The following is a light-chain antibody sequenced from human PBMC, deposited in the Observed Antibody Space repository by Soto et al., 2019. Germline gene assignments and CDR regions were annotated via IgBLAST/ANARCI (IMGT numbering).Light chain of an antibody. V-gene: IGLV1-40*01. J-gene: IGLJ1*01. CDR1: SSNIGAGYD. Sequence: VLTQPPSLYGAPGQRVTISCTGSSSNIGAGYDVHWYQQLPGTAPKLLIYGNSNRPSGVPDRFSGSKSGTSASLAITGLQAEDEADYYCQSYDSSLSGFYVFGTGTKVTVL. CDR2: GNS. CDR3: QSYDSSLSGFYV.